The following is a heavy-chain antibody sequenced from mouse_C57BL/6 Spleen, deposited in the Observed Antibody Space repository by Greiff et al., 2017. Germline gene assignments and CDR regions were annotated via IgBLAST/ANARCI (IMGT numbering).Heavy chain of an antibody. Sequence: DVMLVESGGGLVKPGGSLKLSCAASGFTFSSYAMSWVRQTPEKRLEWVATISDGGSYTYYPDNVKGRFTISRDNAKNNLYLQMSHLKSEDTAMXYCARAQHYFDYWGQGTTLTVSS. CDR2: ISDGGSYT. CDR3: ARAQHYFDY. J-gene: IGHJ2*01. CDR1: GFTFSSYA. D-gene: IGHD1-3*01. V-gene: IGHV5-4*03.